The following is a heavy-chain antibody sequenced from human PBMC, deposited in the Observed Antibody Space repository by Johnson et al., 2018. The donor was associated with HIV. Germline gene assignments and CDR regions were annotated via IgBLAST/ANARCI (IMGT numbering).Heavy chain of an antibody. CDR1: GFTFDDYD. CDR2: INWNGGST. J-gene: IGHJ3*02. Sequence: VQLVESGGGVVRPGGSQRLSCVASGFTFDDYDMSWVRQTPGKGLEWVSVINWNGGSTSYADSVRGRFTISRDNAKNSLYLQMNSLRAEDTALYYCTRARYSSSWYNGDAFDIWGQGTMVTVSS. D-gene: IGHD6-13*01. CDR3: TRARYSSSWYNGDAFDI. V-gene: IGHV3-20*04.